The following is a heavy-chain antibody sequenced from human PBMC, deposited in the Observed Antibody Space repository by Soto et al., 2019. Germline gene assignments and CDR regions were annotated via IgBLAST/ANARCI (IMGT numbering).Heavy chain of an antibody. D-gene: IGHD6-6*01. J-gene: IGHJ6*03. CDR3: ARVRQLVVYVYYYMDV. CDR1: GYTFTNYG. Sequence: QVQLLQSGAEVKKPGASVKVSCKASGYTFTNYGITWVRQAPGQGLEWMGWISAYNGDTHYTQKLQGRVTMTTDTSTSTSYMELRGLRSDDTAVYYCARVRQLVVYVYYYMDVWVKGTTVTVSS. CDR2: ISAYNGDT. V-gene: IGHV1-18*01.